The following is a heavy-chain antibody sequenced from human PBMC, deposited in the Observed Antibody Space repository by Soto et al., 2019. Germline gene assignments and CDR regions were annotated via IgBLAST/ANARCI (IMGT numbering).Heavy chain of an antibody. J-gene: IGHJ5*02. CDR3: VRDGTKTLRDWFDP. CDR2: IYATGTT. Sequence: SETLSLTCTVSGASISGYYWSWIRKSAGKGLEWIGRIYATGTTDYNPPLKSRVMMSVDTSKKQFSLKLRSVTAADTAVYYCVRDGTKTLRDWFDPWGQGISVTVSS. D-gene: IGHD1-1*01. CDR1: GASISGYY. V-gene: IGHV4-4*07.